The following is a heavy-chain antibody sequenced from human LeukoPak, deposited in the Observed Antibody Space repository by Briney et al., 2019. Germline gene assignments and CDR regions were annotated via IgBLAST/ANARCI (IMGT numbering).Heavy chain of an antibody. V-gene: IGHV4-59*01. CDR2: IYYSGST. J-gene: IGHJ3*02. CDR1: GGSISSYY. D-gene: IGHD3-22*01. CDR3: ARVSLKAMIVVVKSAFDI. Sequence: SETLSLTCTVSGGSISSYYWSWIRQPPGKGLEWIGYIYYSGSTNYNPSLKSRVTISVDTSKNQFSLKLSSVTAADTAVYYCARVSLKAMIVVVKSAFDIWGQGTMVTVSS.